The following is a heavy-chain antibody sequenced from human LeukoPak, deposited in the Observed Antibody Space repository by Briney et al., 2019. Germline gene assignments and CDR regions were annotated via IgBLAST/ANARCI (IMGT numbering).Heavy chain of an antibody. CDR1: GGSISSSSYY. J-gene: IGHJ4*02. D-gene: IGHD3-22*01. CDR3: ASGGVVVVITFDY. Sequence: PSETLSLTCTVSGGSISSSSYYWGWIRQPPGKGLEWIGSIYYSGSTYYNPSLKSRVTISVDTSKNQFSLKLSSVTAADTAVYYCASGGVVVVITFDYWGQGTLVTVSS. V-gene: IGHV4-39*07. CDR2: IYYSGST.